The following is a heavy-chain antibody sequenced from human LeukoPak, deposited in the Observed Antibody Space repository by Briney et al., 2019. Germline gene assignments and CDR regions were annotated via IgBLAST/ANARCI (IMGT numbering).Heavy chain of an antibody. V-gene: IGHV3-9*03. CDR1: GFTFDDYA. CDR2: ISWNSGSI. Sequence: GGSLRLSCAASGFTFDDYAMHWVRQAPGKGLEWVSGISWNSGSIGYADSVKGRFTISRDSAKNSLYLQMNSLRAEDMALYYCAKVGRPGYCSGGSCYLFDYWGQGTLVTVSS. CDR3: AKVGRPGYCSGGSCYLFDY. D-gene: IGHD2-15*01. J-gene: IGHJ4*02.